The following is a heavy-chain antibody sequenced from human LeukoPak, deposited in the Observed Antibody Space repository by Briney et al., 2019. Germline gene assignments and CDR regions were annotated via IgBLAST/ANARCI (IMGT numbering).Heavy chain of an antibody. Sequence: VASVKVSCKASGYIFTNYDISWVRQAPGQGLEWMGWISAYNGNTNYAQKLQGRVTMTTDTSTSTAYMELRSLRSDDTAVYYCARDLWVRVATISYYYYGMDVWGQGTTVTVSS. CDR1: GYIFTNYD. CDR3: ARDLWVRVATISYYYYGMDV. CDR2: ISAYNGNT. J-gene: IGHJ6*02. D-gene: IGHD5-12*01. V-gene: IGHV1-18*01.